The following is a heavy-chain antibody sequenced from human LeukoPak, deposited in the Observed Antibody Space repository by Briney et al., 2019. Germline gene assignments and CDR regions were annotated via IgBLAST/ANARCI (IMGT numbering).Heavy chain of an antibody. D-gene: IGHD3-10*01. V-gene: IGHV4-34*01. CDR3: ARGYYGSGSHVDY. CDR1: GGSFSGYY. CDR2: INHSGST. Sequence: PSETLCLTCAVYGGSFSGYYWSWIRQPPGEGLEWIGEINHSGSTNYNPSLKSRVTISVDTSKNQFSLKLSSVTAAATAAYYCARGYYGSGSHVDYWGQGTLVTVSS. J-gene: IGHJ4*02.